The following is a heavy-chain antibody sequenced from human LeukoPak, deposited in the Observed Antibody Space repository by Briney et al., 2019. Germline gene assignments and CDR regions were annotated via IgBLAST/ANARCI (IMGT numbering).Heavy chain of an antibody. V-gene: IGHV3-49*03. CDR1: GFTFGDYA. J-gene: IGHJ3*02. Sequence: GGSLRLSCTASGFTFGDYAMSWFRQAPGKGLEWVGFIRSKAYGGTTEYAASVKGRFTISRDDSKSIAYLQMNSLRAEDTAVYYCAKDGLGVSYYDSSGYYYADDAFDIWGQGTMVTVSS. D-gene: IGHD3-22*01. CDR2: IRSKAYGGTT. CDR3: AKDGLGVSYYDSSGYYYADDAFDI.